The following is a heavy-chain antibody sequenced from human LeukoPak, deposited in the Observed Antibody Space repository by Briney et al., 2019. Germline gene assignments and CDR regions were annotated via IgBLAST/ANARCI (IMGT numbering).Heavy chain of an antibody. D-gene: IGHD2-15*01. CDR3: ARGLHCSGGSCYDTTFDY. Sequence: GGSLRLSCAASGFTFSSYEMNWVRQAPGKGLEWVSYISSSGSTIYYADSVKGRFTISRDNAKNTLYLQMNNLRAEDTAVYYCARGLHCSGGSCYDTTFDYWGQGTLVTVSS. J-gene: IGHJ4*02. CDR1: GFTFSSYE. CDR2: ISSSGSTI. V-gene: IGHV3-48*03.